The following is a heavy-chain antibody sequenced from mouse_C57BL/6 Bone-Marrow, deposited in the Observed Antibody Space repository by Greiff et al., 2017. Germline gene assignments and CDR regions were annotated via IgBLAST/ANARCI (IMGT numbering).Heavy chain of an antibody. CDR1: GFTFSSYG. CDR3: ARWLYAMDY. CDR2: ICSGGSST. V-gene: IGHV5-6*01. Sequence: EVKVVESGRDLVTPGGSLSLSCAASGFTFSSYGMSWVRQTPDKRLEWVATICSGGSSTYYPARVKGRFTISRDNAKNILYLQMSSLKYEDTAMYYCARWLYAMDYWGQGTSVTVSS. J-gene: IGHJ4*01.